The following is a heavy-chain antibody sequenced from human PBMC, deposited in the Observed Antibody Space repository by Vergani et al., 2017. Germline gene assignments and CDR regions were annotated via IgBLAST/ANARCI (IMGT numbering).Heavy chain of an antibody. CDR3: AKEAEDVDTTGEWFDP. CDR2: INPNNGGT. CDR1: GYTFIDSY. J-gene: IGHJ5*02. D-gene: IGHD5-18*01. V-gene: IGHV1-2*02. Sequence: VQLVQSGADLKKPGASLKVSCKASGYTFIDSYIHWVRQAPGQRLEWMGWINPNNGGTNYAQKFQGRVTMTRDTSITTAYMELKKLTSDATAVYYCAKEAEDVDTTGEWFDPWGQGTLVTVSS.